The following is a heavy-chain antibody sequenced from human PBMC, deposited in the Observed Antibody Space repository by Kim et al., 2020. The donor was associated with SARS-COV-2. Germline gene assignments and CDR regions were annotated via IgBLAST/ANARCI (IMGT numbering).Heavy chain of an antibody. Sequence: GGSLRLSSAASGFTFNNYGMHWVRQAPGKGLEWVAVVSHDGSQTHYVDSVKGRFTVSRDNSNDTLFLQMNSLRAEDTAMYYCAKDRGSFWSLDYWGLGTL. J-gene: IGHJ4*02. CDR2: VSHDGSQT. D-gene: IGHD6-19*01. V-gene: IGHV3-30*18. CDR1: GFTFNNYG. CDR3: AKDRGSFWSLDY.